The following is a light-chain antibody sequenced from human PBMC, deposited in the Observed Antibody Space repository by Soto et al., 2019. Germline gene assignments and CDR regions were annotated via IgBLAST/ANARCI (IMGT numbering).Light chain of an antibody. CDR3: QQRSNWPPTWT. J-gene: IGKJ1*01. CDR2: DAS. V-gene: IGKV3-11*01. Sequence: EIVLTQSPATLSLSPGERATLSCRASQSVSTYLGWYQQKPGQAPRLLIYDASKRATGIPVRFSGSGSGTDITLTITSLEPEDFGVYYCQQRSNWPPTWTFGQGTKVDIK. CDR1: QSVSTY.